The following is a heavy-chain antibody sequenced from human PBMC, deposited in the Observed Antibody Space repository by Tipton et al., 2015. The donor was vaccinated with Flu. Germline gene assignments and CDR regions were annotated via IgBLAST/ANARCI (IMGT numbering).Heavy chain of an antibody. D-gene: IGHD2/OR15-2a*01. CDR1: GFIFGDYA. Sequence: SLRLSCTASGFIFGDYAVSWVRQAPGKGLEWVGLIRSKTYGGTVEYAASVKGRFTISRDDSRGIAYLQMNSLNTEDTGIYYCSTDLLYSNYHAYWGQGTRVTVSS. J-gene: IGHJ4*02. CDR2: IRSKTYGGTV. V-gene: IGHV3-49*04. CDR3: STDLLYSNYHAY.